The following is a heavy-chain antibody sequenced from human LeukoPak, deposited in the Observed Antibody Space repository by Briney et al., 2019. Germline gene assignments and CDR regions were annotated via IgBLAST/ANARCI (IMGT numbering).Heavy chain of an antibody. Sequence: SETLSLTCAVSRGSISSSKWWSWVRQPPGKGLEWIGEIYLGVSTNYNPSLKRRVTTSVDKSTSQFSLKLNSVTAADTAVYCCARDDSENSSGYPTEWGQGTLVTVSS. D-gene: IGHD3-22*01. J-gene: IGHJ4*02. V-gene: IGHV4-4*01. CDR2: IYLGVST. CDR1: RGSISSSKW. CDR3: ARDDSENSSGYPTE.